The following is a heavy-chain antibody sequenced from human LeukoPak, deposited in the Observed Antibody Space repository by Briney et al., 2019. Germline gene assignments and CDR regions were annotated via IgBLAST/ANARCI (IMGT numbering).Heavy chain of an antibody. CDR2: IHPADSET. D-gene: IGHD5-12*01. J-gene: IGHJ4*02. V-gene: IGHV5-51*01. CDR3: GRRGCSGYGLIDD. CDR1: GDRFTSYW. Sequence: GESLKISCKAAGDRFTSYWIGWVRQMPGKGLEWMGIIHPADSETLYSPSLQGQVTISADNSINTVYLQWSSLKASDSAMYYCGRRGCSGYGLIDDWGQGTLVTVSS.